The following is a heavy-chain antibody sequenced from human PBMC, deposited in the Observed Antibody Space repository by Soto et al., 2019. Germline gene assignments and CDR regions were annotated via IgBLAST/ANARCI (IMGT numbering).Heavy chain of an antibody. J-gene: IGHJ6*02. CDR2: INSDGSST. CDR3: ARADGYCSSTSCPSTGIAARPDYYYYGMDV. Sequence: GGSLRLSCAASGFTFSSYWMHWVRQAPGKGLVWVSRINSDGSSTSYADSVKGRFTISRDNAKNTLYLQMNRLRAEDTAVYYCARADGYCSSTSCPSTGIAARPDYYYYGMDVWGQGTTVTVSS. D-gene: IGHD2-2*01. V-gene: IGHV3-74*01. CDR1: GFTFSSYW.